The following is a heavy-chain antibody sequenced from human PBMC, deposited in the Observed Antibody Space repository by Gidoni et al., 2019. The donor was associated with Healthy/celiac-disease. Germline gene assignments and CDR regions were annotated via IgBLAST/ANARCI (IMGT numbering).Heavy chain of an antibody. Sequence: EVQLLESGGGLVQPGGSLRLSCAASGFTFSSYAMSWVRQAPGKGLEWVSAISGSGGSTYYADSVKGRFTISRDNSKNTLYLQMNSLRAEDTAVYYCAKDKKGDDYGDYGPAYWGQGTLVTVSS. D-gene: IGHD4-17*01. CDR2: ISGSGGST. J-gene: IGHJ4*02. V-gene: IGHV3-23*01. CDR1: GFTFSSYA. CDR3: AKDKKGDDYGDYGPAY.